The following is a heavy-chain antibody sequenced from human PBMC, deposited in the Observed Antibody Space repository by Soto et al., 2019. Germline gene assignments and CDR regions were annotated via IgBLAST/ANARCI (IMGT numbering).Heavy chain of an antibody. D-gene: IGHD1-20*01. Sequence: QVQLVQSGAEVKKPGSSVKVSCKTSGGTFGSFAISWVRQAPGQGLEWLGGIIPLSASANFAQKFQGRVTITADESTSTVYMELSSLRFEDTAVYYCVREERYNWSPSWFDPWGQGTLVIVSS. V-gene: IGHV1-69*12. CDR1: GGTFGSFA. J-gene: IGHJ5*02. CDR3: VREERYNWSPSWFDP. CDR2: IIPLSASA.